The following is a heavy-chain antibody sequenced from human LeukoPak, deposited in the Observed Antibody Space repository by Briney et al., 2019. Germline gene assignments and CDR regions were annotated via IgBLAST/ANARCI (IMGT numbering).Heavy chain of an antibody. J-gene: IGHJ4*02. Sequence: PSETLSLTCTVSGGSISSSSYYWGWIRQPPGKGLEWIGSIYYSGSTYYNPSLKSRVTISVDTSKNQFSLKLSSVTAADTAVYYCAREGGWGTPYFDYWGQGTLVTVSS. D-gene: IGHD7-27*01. CDR2: IYYSGST. V-gene: IGHV4-39*07. CDR1: GGSISSSSYY. CDR3: AREGGWGTPYFDY.